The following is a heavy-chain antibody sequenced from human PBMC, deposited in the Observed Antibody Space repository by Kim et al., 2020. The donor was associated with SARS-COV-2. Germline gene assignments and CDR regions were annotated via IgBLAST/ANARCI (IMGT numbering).Heavy chain of an antibody. Sequence: NYNPSLKSRVTISVDKSKNQFSLKLSSVTAADTAVYYCARPSEVAPAFDIWGQGTMVTVSS. J-gene: IGHJ3*02. V-gene: IGHV4-4*02. CDR3: ARPSEVAPAFDI. D-gene: IGHD5-12*01.